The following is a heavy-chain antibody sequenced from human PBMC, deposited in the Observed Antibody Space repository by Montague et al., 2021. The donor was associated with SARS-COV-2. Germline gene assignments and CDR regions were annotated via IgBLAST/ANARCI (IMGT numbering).Heavy chain of an antibody. CDR3: ASGADDYYYAMDV. J-gene: IGHJ6*02. CDR2: VYYSGST. V-gene: IGHV4-59*01. CDR1: SGSISTYY. D-gene: IGHD3-10*01. Sequence: SETLSLTCTVSSGSISTYYWSWIRQPPGKGLEWMGYVYYSGSTNYNPSLKSRVTISVDTSKNQFSLELRSVTAADTAVYYCASGADDYYYAMDVWGQGTTVTVSS.